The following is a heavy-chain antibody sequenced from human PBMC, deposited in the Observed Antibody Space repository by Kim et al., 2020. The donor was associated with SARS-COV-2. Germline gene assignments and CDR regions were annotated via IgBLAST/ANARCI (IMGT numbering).Heavy chain of an antibody. V-gene: IGHV3-72*01. Sequence: TTEHAASVQGRFTVARDNLRNTAFLQMNSLRSDDTGVYYCGRHISYRGMDIWGQGTTVTVSS. D-gene: IGHD3-16*02. CDR2: TT. CDR3: GRHISYRGMDI. J-gene: IGHJ6*02.